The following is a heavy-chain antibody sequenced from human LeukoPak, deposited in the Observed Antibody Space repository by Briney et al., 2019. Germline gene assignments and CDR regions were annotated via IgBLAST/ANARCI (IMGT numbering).Heavy chain of an antibody. D-gene: IGHD2-15*01. CDR2: ISYDGSNK. Sequence: GRSLRLSCAASGFTFSSYAMHWVRQAPGKGLEWVAVISYDGSNKYYADSVKGRFTISRDNSKNTLYLQMNSLRAEDTAVYYCARGSPCSGGSCRDYYYYGMDVWGKGTTVTVSS. CDR3: ARGSPCSGGSCRDYYYYGMDV. V-gene: IGHV3-30*04. J-gene: IGHJ6*04. CDR1: GFTFSSYA.